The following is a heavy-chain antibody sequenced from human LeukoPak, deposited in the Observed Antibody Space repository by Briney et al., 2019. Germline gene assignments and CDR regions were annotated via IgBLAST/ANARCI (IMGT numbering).Heavy chain of an antibody. J-gene: IGHJ6*03. Sequence: SETLSLTCTVSGYSISSGYYWSWIRQPPGKGLEWIGEINHSGSTNYNPSLKSRVTISVDTSKNQFSLELSSVTAADTAVYYCARGPPYDSSGYYYPEDYYYMDVWGKGTTVTVSS. V-gene: IGHV4-38-2*02. CDR3: ARGPPYDSSGYYYPEDYYYMDV. CDR2: INHSGST. D-gene: IGHD3-22*01. CDR1: GYSISSGYY.